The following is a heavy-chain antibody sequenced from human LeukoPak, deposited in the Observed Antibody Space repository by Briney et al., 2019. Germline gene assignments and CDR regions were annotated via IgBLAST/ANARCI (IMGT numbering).Heavy chain of an antibody. D-gene: IGHD2-2*01. CDR1: AFTFSSYS. CDR3: ARDGVPAAIPEFDY. CDR2: ISSSSSTI. Sequence: PGGSLRLSCAASAFTFSSYSMNWVRRAPGKGLEWVSYISSSSSTIYYADSVKGRFTISRDNAKNSLYLQMNSLRAEDTAVYYCARDGVPAAIPEFDYWGQGTLVTVSS. V-gene: IGHV3-48*01. J-gene: IGHJ4*02.